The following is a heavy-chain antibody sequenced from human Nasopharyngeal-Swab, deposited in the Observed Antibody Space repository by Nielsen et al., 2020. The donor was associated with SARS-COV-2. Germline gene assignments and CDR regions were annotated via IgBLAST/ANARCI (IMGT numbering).Heavy chain of an antibody. CDR1: GFTFSSYW. CDR2: IKQDGSEK. J-gene: IGHJ6*02. Sequence: GGSLRLSCAASGFTFSSYWMSWVRQAPGKGLEWVANIKQDGSEKYYVDSVKGRFTISRDNAKNPLYLQMNSLRAEDTAVYYCARDSAAAGTTNYYYYYGMDVWGQGTTVTVSS. CDR3: ARDSAAAGTTNYYYYYGMDV. D-gene: IGHD6-13*01. V-gene: IGHV3-7*01.